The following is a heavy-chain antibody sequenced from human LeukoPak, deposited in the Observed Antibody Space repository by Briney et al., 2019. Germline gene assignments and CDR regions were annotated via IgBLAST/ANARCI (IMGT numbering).Heavy chain of an antibody. Sequence: PGGSLRLSCAASGFSFSTYWMSWVRQAPGKGLEWVANIKHDGSDKYYVDSVKGRFTISRDNAKNSLFLQMNSLRVEDTSVYYCSRDDRYSSWNWGQGTLATVSS. CDR3: SRDDRYSSWN. J-gene: IGHJ4*02. D-gene: IGHD1-1*01. V-gene: IGHV3-7*05. CDR2: IKHDGSDK. CDR1: GFSFSTYW.